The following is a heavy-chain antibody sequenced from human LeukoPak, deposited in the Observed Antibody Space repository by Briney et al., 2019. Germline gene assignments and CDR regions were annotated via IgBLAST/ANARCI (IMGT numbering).Heavy chain of an antibody. Sequence: GRSLRLSCAASGFTFSSYGMHWVRQAPGKGLEWVAVISYDGSNKYYADSVKGRFTISRDNSKNTLYLQMNSLRAEDTAVYYCARDTYDSSGYYNYYYYGMDVWGQGTTVTVSS. V-gene: IGHV3-30*03. D-gene: IGHD3-22*01. CDR3: ARDTYDSSGYYNYYYYGMDV. CDR2: ISYDGSNK. CDR1: GFTFSSYG. J-gene: IGHJ6*02.